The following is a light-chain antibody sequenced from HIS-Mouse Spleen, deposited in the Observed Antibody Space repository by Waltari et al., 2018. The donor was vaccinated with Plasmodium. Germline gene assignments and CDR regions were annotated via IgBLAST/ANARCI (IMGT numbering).Light chain of an antibody. CDR3: QQNYNTWT. V-gene: IGKV1-39*01. J-gene: IGKJ1*01. Sequence: DIQMTQSPSSLSASVGDRVTITCRASQSISSYLHWYQQKPGKAPKPLIYAASSLQSGVPSRFSGSGSGTDFTLTISSLQPEDFATYYCQQNYNTWTFGQGTKVEIK. CDR2: AAS. CDR1: QSISSY.